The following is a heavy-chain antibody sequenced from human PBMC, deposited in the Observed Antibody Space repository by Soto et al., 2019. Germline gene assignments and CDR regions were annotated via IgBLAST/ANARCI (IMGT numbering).Heavy chain of an antibody. V-gene: IGHV3-30-3*01. D-gene: IGHD2-21*02. CDR1: GFTFSSYA. Sequence: QVQLVESGGGVVQPGRSLRLSCAASGFTFSSYAMHWVRQAPGKGLEWVAVISYDGSNKYYADSVKGRFTISRDNSKNTLYLQMNSLRAEDTAVYYCARTDCGGDCCTFDYWGQGTLVTVSS. J-gene: IGHJ4*02. CDR2: ISYDGSNK. CDR3: ARTDCGGDCCTFDY.